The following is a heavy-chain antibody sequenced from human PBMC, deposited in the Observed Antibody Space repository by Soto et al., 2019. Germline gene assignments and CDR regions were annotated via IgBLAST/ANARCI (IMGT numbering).Heavy chain of an antibody. D-gene: IGHD5-12*01. CDR3: ARPGYSGYYYYYGMDV. Sequence: QVQLVQSGAEVKKPGASVKVSCKASGYTFTSYYMHWVRQAPGQGLEWMGIINPSGGSTSYAQKFQGRVTMTRDTSTSTVYMELSSLRSEDTAVYYCARPGYSGYYYYYGMDVWGQGTTVTVSS. J-gene: IGHJ6*02. CDR1: GYTFTSYY. CDR2: INPSGGST. V-gene: IGHV1-46*03.